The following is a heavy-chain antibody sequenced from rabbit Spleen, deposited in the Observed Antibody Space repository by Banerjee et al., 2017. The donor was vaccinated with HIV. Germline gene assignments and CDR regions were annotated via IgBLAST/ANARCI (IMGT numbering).Heavy chain of an antibody. Sequence: QEQLEESGGGLVKPEGSLTLTCMSSGLDFSSSYWICWVRQSPGKGLEWITCIDVGSDNTYYASWAKGRFTISKTSSTTVTLQVTSLTTADTATYFCARAPDSGYWAVAFNLWGQGTLVTVS. CDR2: IDVGSDNT. CDR3: ARAPDSGYWAVAFNL. V-gene: IGHV1S45*01. J-gene: IGHJ4*01. CDR1: GLDFSSSYW. D-gene: IGHD1-1*01.